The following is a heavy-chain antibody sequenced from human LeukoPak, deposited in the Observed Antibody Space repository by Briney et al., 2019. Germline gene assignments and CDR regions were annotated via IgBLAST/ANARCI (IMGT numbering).Heavy chain of an antibody. Sequence: SVTVSCTASGGTFSSYAISWVRPAPGQGHEWMGGIIPIFGTANYAQKFQGRVTITADESTSTAYMELSSLRSEDTAVYYCAREKYLLIAVAGSGAFDIWGQGTMVTVSS. J-gene: IGHJ3*02. CDR3: AREKYLLIAVAGSGAFDI. CDR1: GGTFSSYA. D-gene: IGHD6-19*01. V-gene: IGHV1-69*01. CDR2: IIPIFGTA.